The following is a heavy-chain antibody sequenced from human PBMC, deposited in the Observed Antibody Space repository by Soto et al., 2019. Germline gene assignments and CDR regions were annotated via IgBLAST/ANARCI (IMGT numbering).Heavy chain of an antibody. V-gene: IGHV4-59*01. CDR1: GGSIKSYY. D-gene: IGHD3-22*01. Sequence: PWETLSLTCTVSGGSIKSYYWSWSRQPPGKGLEWIGYIYYSGSTNYNPSLKSRVTISVDTSKNQFSLKLSSVTAADTAVYYCARGGYYDSSGYYWFDPWGQGTLVTVSS. J-gene: IGHJ5*02. CDR2: IYYSGST. CDR3: ARGGYYDSSGYYWFDP.